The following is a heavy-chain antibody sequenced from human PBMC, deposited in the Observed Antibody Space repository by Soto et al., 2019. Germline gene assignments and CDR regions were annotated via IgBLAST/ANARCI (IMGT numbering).Heavy chain of an antibody. CDR1: GFTFSSYA. J-gene: IGHJ4*02. D-gene: IGHD6-19*01. Sequence: GESLKISCAASGFTFSSYAMHWVRQAPGKGLEWVAVISYDGSNKYYADSVKGRFTISRDNSKNTLYLQMNSLRAEDTAVYYCARDRDSIAVAAVPDYWGQGTLVTVSS. CDR3: ARDRDSIAVAAVPDY. V-gene: IGHV3-30*04. CDR2: ISYDGSNK.